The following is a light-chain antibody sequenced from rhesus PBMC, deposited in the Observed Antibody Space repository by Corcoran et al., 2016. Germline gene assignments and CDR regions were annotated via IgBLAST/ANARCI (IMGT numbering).Light chain of an antibody. CDR2: KAS. CDR1: QGIASW. V-gene: IGKV1-21*01. Sequence: DIQMTQSPSSLSASVGDRVTIICRASQGIASWLAWYQQRSGKAPKLLIYKASSLQSGVPSRCSGSGFGTDFTLTISSLQPEDFATYYCRQYGSAPPETFGQGTKVEIE. J-gene: IGKJ1*01. CDR3: RQYGSAPPET.